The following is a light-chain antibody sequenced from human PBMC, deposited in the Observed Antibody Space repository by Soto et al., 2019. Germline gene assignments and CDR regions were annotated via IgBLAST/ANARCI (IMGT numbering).Light chain of an antibody. CDR2: GAS. CDR3: QQRSNWPRT. J-gene: IGKJ1*01. Sequence: EIVMTQSPVTLSVSPGERATLSCRASQSVSSNLAWYQQKPGQAPSLLIYGASSRATGIPDRFSGSGSGTDFTLTISRLEPEDFAVYYCQQRSNWPRTFGQGTKVDIK. CDR1: QSVSSN. V-gene: IGKV3-11*01.